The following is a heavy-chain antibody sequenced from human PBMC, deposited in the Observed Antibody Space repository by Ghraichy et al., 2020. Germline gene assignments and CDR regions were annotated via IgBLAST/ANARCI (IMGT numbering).Heavy chain of an antibody. Sequence: SGPTLVKPTQTLTLTCTFSGFSLSTSGVGVGWIRQPPGKALEWLALIYWDDDKRYSPSLKSRLTITKDTSKNQVVLTMTNMDPVDTVTYYCAHRQGPYYYDSSGLNWFDPWGQGTLVTVS. CDR1: GFSLSTSGVG. D-gene: IGHD3-22*01. J-gene: IGHJ5*02. CDR3: AHRQGPYYYDSSGLNWFDP. CDR2: IYWDDDK. V-gene: IGHV2-5*02.